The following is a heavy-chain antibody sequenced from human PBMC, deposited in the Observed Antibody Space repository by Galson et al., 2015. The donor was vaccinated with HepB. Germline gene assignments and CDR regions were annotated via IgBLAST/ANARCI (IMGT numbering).Heavy chain of an antibody. D-gene: IGHD1-26*01. J-gene: IGHJ6*02. CDR3: ATDRGYSGSYSPRYYYGMDV. V-gene: IGHV1-69*13. CDR2: IIPIFGTA. Sequence: SVKVSCKASGGTFSSYAISWVRQAPGQGLEWMGGIIPIFGTANYAQKFQGRDTITADESTSTAYMELSSLRSEDTAVYYCATDRGYSGSYSPRYYYGMDVWGQGTMVTVSS. CDR1: GGTFSSYA.